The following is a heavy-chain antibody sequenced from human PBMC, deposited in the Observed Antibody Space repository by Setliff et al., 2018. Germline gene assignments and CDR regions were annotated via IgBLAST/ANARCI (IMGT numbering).Heavy chain of an antibody. J-gene: IGHJ6*03. D-gene: IGHD3-3*01. V-gene: IGHV4-31*03. CDR3: ARVSGFLYMDV. CDR1: GGSISSGGYY. CDR2: IYYSGSTS. Sequence: SETLSLTCTVSGGSISSGGYYWSWIRQHPGKGLEWIGYIYYSGSTSYYNPSLKSRVTISIDASKRQFSLKLTSVTAADTAVYYCARVSGFLYMDVWGKGTTVTVSS.